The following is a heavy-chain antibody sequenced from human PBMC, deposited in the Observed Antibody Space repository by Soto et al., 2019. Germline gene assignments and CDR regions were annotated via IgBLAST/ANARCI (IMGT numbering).Heavy chain of an antibody. CDR3: ARGDKGAFDL. CDR1: GFTFSYYW. J-gene: IGHJ3*01. D-gene: IGHD2-21*02. CDR2: IHSDGSST. V-gene: IGHV3-74*01. Sequence: EVQLVESEGGLVQPGGSLRLSCAASGFTFSYYWMHWVRQAPGQGLVWVSHIHSDGSSTTYADSMKGRFTISRDNAKNTLYLQMNSLRAEDTAVYYCARGDKGAFDLWGQGTMVTVSS.